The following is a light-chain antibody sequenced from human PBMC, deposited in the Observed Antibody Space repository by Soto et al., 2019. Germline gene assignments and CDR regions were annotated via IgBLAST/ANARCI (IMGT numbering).Light chain of an antibody. V-gene: IGKV2-28*01. CDR3: MQSLQIRT. J-gene: IGKJ1*01. CDR2: LGS. CDR1: QSLLHSNGYSY. Sequence: VMTQSPLSLPVTPGEPASISCTSSQSLLHSNGYSYLDWYLQKPGQSPQLLIYLGSNRASGVPDRFSGSGSGTDFTLKISRVEAEDVGVYYCMQSLQIRTFGQGTKVEIK.